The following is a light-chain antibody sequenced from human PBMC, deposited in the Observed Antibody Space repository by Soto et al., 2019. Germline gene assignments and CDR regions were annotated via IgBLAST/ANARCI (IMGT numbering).Light chain of an antibody. CDR2: SNN. Sequence: QSVLTQPPSASGTPGQRVTISCSGSSSNIGSNTVNWYQQLPGTAPKLLIYSNNQRPSGVPARFSGSKSGTSASLAISGLQSEDEADYYCAAWDASRNGPVFGTGTKVPVL. CDR3: AAWDASRNGPV. V-gene: IGLV1-44*01. CDR1: SSNIGSNT. J-gene: IGLJ1*01.